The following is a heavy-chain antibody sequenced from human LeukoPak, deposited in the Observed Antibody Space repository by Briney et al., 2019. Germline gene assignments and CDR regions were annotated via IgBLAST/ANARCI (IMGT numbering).Heavy chain of an antibody. CDR2: ISSSSSYI. J-gene: IGHJ4*02. D-gene: IGHD3-16*01. CDR1: GFTFSSYS. Sequence: GGSLRLSCAASGFTFSSYSMNWVRQAPGKGLEWVSSISSSSSYIYYADSVKGRFTISRDNAKNSLYLQMNSRRAEDTAVYYCARDSTGGSPAFDYWGRGTLVTVSS. CDR3: ARDSTGGSPAFDY. V-gene: IGHV3-21*01.